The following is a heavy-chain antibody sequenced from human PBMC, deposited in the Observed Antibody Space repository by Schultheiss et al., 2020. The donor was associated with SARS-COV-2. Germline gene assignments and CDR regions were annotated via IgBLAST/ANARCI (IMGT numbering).Heavy chain of an antibody. V-gene: IGHV4-31*03. Sequence: SETLSLTCTVSGGSISSGGYYWSWIRQHPGKGLEWIGYIYYSGSTYYNPSLKSRTTISLDMSKNQFSLRVTSVTAADTAVYYCARGGSTVTPFGMDVWGHGTTVTVSS. CDR3: ARGGSTVTPFGMDV. CDR2: IYYSGST. D-gene: IGHD4-17*01. J-gene: IGHJ6*02. CDR1: GGSISSGGYY.